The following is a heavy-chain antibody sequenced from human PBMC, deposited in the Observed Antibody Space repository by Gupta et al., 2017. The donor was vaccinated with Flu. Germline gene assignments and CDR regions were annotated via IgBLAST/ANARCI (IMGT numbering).Heavy chain of an antibody. Sequence: QLQLVESGGGVVQTGRSKRLSCAASGIPSIRYGMHWVRQAPGQGLEWVAVIWYDGSNKYYADAVKGRFTISRDNSKNTLYLQMNSLRAEDTAVYYCARAGWKRYCSSTSCYPMDVWGQGTTVTVSS. D-gene: IGHD2-2*01. CDR1: GIPSIRYG. CDR2: IWYDGSNK. V-gene: IGHV3-33*01. CDR3: ARAGWKRYCSSTSCYPMDV. J-gene: IGHJ6*02.